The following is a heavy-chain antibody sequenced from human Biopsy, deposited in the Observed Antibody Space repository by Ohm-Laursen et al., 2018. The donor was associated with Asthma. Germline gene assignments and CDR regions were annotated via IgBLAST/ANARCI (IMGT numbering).Heavy chain of an antibody. CDR2: IYSGGTS. CDR1: GFAVSRDY. CDR3: GRGDSSNWSHYYFDY. V-gene: IGHV3-53*01. D-gene: IGHD3-22*01. Sequence: SLRLSCTASGFAVSRDYMFWVRQAPGKGLEWVSVIYSGGTSHTADSVRGRFTISRDYSKYTLYLQMHSLRAEDTAVYYCGRGDSSNWSHYYFDYWGQGTLVTVSS. J-gene: IGHJ4*02.